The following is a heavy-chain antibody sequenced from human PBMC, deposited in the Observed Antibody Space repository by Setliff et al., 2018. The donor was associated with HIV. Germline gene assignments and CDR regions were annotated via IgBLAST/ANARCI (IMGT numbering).Heavy chain of an antibody. V-gene: IGHV1-69*13. CDR1: GGTFSSYA. J-gene: IGHJ4*02. Sequence: SVKLSCKTSGGTFSSYAISWVRQAPGQGLEWMGRIIPVFRTANYAQKFQGRVTITADESTSTTYMELSSLRSEDTAVYYCARGATITYYFDYWGQGTLVTVSS. D-gene: IGHD5-12*01. CDR3: ARGATITYYFDY. CDR2: IIPVFRTA.